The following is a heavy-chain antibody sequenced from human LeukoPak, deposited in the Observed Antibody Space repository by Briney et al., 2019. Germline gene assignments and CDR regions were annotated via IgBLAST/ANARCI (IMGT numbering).Heavy chain of an antibody. Sequence: KPSETLSLTCTVSGGSISSSSYYGGWIRQSPGKGLEWIGTIYYSGGTYYNPSLKSRVTISVDTSKNELSLKLSSVTAADTAVYYCARFKGTPVVPAASYNWFDPWGQGTLVTVSS. D-gene: IGHD2-2*01. CDR1: GGSISSSSYY. V-gene: IGHV4-39*01. CDR2: IYYSGGT. CDR3: ARFKGTPVVPAASYNWFDP. J-gene: IGHJ5*02.